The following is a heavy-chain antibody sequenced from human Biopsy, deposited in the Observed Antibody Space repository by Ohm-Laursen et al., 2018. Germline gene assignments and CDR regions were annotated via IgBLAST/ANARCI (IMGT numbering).Heavy chain of an antibody. D-gene: IGHD5-24*01. CDR2: IYTSGSP. J-gene: IGHJ3*02. V-gene: IGHV4-4*07. Sequence: TLSLTCVVSGDSINNYYWSWIRQPAGKGLEWIGRIYTSGSPNYNLSLESRVTMSVDTSKNQFSLNLRSVTAADTAVYYCAGRPWPNAFDIWGQGTMVTVSS. CDR3: AGRPWPNAFDI. CDR1: GDSINNYY.